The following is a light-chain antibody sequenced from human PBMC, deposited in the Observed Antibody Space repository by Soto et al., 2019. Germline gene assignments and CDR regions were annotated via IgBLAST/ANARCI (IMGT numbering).Light chain of an antibody. J-gene: IGKJ3*01. Sequence: DIQMTQSASSLSASVGDSVTITCRASQSISSYLNWYQQKLGKAPKLLIYAASILQSGVPSRFSGSGAGTDFTLTISSLQPEDFATYYCQQSYSTPLAFGPGTKVDIK. V-gene: IGKV1-39*01. CDR1: QSISSY. CDR3: QQSYSTPLA. CDR2: AAS.